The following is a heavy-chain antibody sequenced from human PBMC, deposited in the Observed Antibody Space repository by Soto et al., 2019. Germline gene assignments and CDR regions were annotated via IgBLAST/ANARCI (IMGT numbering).Heavy chain of an antibody. CDR1: GGTFSSYA. J-gene: IGHJ6*02. Sequence: GASVKVSCKASGGTFSSYAISWVRQAPGQGLEWMGGIIPIFGTANYAQKFQGRVTITADESTSTAYMELSSLRSEDTAVYYCASGDIVVVPAAYYYYGMDVWGQGTTVTVSS. CDR3: ASGDIVVVPAAYYYYGMDV. V-gene: IGHV1-69*13. CDR2: IIPIFGTA. D-gene: IGHD2-2*01.